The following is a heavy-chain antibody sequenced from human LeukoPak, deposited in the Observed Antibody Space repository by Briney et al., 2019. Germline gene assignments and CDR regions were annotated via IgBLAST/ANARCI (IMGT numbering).Heavy chain of an antibody. J-gene: IGHJ4*02. V-gene: IGHV3-7*01. D-gene: IGHD3-10*01. CDR1: GFTFSRYW. Sequence: PGGSLRLSRVASGFTFSRYWMSWVRQAPGKGLEWVANIKQDGDQKHYVDSVRGRFIISRDNAKNSLHLQMNSLRAEDTAVYYCARFAKGYGSGDIDYWGQGTLVTVSS. CDR3: ARFAKGYGSGDIDY. CDR2: IKQDGDQK.